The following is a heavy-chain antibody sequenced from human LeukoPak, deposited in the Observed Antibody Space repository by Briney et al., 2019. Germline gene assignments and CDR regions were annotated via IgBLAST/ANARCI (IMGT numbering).Heavy chain of an antibody. D-gene: IGHD1-26*01. Sequence: GGTLRLSCAASGFIFSSHGMNWVRQAPGKGLEWVGRIKAKAHGGTIEYAAPVKGRFTISRDDSKNTLYLQMNSLKTEDTAVYYCTTDGVGVEGATYDNWGQGTLVSVSS. J-gene: IGHJ4*02. CDR2: IKAKAHGGTI. CDR1: GFIFSSHG. CDR3: TTDGVGVEGATYDN. V-gene: IGHV3-15*01.